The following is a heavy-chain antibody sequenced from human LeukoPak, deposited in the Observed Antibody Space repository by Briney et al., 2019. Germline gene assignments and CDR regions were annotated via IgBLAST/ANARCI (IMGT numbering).Heavy chain of an antibody. CDR1: GFTFSSYG. J-gene: IGHJ3*02. V-gene: IGHV3-33*01. CDR3: ARAGDAFDI. D-gene: IGHD3-10*01. Sequence: GGSLRLSCTASGFTFSSYGMHWVRQAPGKGLEWVAVIWYDGSDKYYADSVKGRLTISRDNSEKALFLQMNSLRAEDTAVYYCARAGDAFDIWGQGTMVTGSS. CDR2: IWYDGSDK.